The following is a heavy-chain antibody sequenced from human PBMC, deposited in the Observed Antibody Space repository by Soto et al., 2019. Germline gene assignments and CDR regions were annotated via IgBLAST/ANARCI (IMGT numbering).Heavy chain of an antibody. D-gene: IGHD3-22*01. J-gene: IGHJ4*02. CDR2: IYWDDDK. Sequence: QITLKESGPTLVKPTQTLTLTCTFSGFSLSTSGVGVGWIRQPPGKALEWLALIYWDDDKRYSPSLKSRLTITTDTSKNQVVLTMTNMDPVDTATYYCVRPYDSSGSYYYYFDYWGQGTLVTVSS. CDR3: VRPYDSSGSYYYYFDY. V-gene: IGHV2-5*02. CDR1: GFSLSTSGVG.